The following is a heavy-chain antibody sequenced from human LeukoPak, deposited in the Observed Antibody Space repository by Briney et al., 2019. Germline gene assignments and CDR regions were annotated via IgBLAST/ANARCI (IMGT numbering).Heavy chain of an antibody. CDR3: ARTPLSLDY. CDR2: IKQDGSEK. CDR1: GFTFSSYN. J-gene: IGHJ4*02. Sequence: PGESLRLSCAASGFTFSSYNMNWVRQAPGKGLEWVANIKQDGSEKYYVDSVKGRFTISRDNAKNSLYLQMNSLRAEDTAVYYCARTPLSLDYWGQGTLVTVSS. V-gene: IGHV3-7*01.